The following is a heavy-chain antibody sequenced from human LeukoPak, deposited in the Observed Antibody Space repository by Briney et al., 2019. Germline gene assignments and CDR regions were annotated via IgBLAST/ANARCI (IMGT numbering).Heavy chain of an antibody. J-gene: IGHJ6*02. V-gene: IGHV3-7*01. D-gene: IGHD5-12*01. Sequence: GGSLRLSCAVSGFTFSNYWMSWVRQAPGKGLEWVANIKQDGSEKYYVDSAKGRFTISRDNAKNTLYLQMNSLRAEDTAVYYCARSDIVTLYGMDVWGQGTTVTVSS. CDR3: ARSDIVTLYGMDV. CDR1: GFTFSNYW. CDR2: IKQDGSEK.